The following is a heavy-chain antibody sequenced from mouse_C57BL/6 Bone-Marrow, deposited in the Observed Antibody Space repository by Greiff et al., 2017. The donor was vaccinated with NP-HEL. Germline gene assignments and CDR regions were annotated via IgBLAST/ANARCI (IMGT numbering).Heavy chain of an antibody. CDR1: GYAFSSYW. CDR3: ARGDDYDGRDFDY. J-gene: IGHJ2*01. CDR2: IYPGDGDT. D-gene: IGHD2-4*01. V-gene: IGHV1-80*01. Sequence: VQLQQSGAELVKPGASVKISCKASGYAFSSYWMNWVKQRPGKGLEWIGQIYPGDGDTNYNGKFKGKATLTADKSSSTAYMQLSSLTSEDSAVYFCARGDDYDGRDFDYWGQGTTLTVSS.